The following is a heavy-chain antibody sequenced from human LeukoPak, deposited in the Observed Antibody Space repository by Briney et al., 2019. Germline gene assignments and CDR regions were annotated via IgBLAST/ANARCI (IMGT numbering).Heavy chain of an antibody. V-gene: IGHV4-59*01. CDR1: GGSPRRYF. CDR3: AKEDYYDIFRPGYLDI. J-gene: IGHJ3*02. CDR2: IYYIDST. Sequence: SRSLCLTRAVSGGSPRRYFWSCVRGPPGKGVEWIGCIYYIDSTTYDPSLQSRVTISADTSKNQFSLKLSALTAADTAVYDCAKEDYYDIFRPGYLDIWGQGTMVTVSS. D-gene: IGHD3-9*01.